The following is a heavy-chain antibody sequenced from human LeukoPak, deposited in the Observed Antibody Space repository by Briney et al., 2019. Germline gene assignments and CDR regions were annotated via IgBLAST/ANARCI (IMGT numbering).Heavy chain of an antibody. CDR2: IYYSGRT. V-gene: IGHV4-59*01. Sequence: SETLSLTCNVSGGSISSYYWSWIRQPPGKGLEWIGYIYYSGRTNYNPSLKNRVTISVDTSKNQFSLKLSSGTAADTAVYYCARLGLTLGRGGFWFDPWGQGTLVTVSS. CDR3: ARLGLTLGRGGFWFDP. J-gene: IGHJ5*02. CDR1: GGSISSYY. D-gene: IGHD1-26*01.